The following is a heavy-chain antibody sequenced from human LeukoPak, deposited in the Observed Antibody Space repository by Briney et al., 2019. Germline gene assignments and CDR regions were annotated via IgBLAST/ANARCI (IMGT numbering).Heavy chain of an antibody. V-gene: IGHV3-74*01. CDR1: GFTLTTYW. D-gene: IGHD2-15*01. Sequence: GGSLRLSCAASGFTLTTYWMQWVRQAPGKGLVSVSRINSNGRETIYADSVKGRLTISRDNAKNTLDLQMDSLRVDDTAVYYCVRARFCTGGTCYSDYWGQGILVTVSS. CDR2: INSNGRET. J-gene: IGHJ4*02. CDR3: VRARFCTGGTCYSDY.